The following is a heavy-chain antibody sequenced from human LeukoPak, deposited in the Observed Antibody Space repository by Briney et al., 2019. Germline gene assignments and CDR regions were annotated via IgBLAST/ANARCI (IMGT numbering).Heavy chain of an antibody. Sequence: GGSLRLSCAASGFTFTSYAMSWVRQAPGKGLEWVANIKQDGSEKYYVDSVKGRFTISRDNAKNSLYLQMNSLRAEDTAVYYCARDVLGGFDYWGQGTLVTVSS. J-gene: IGHJ4*02. V-gene: IGHV3-7*04. CDR1: GFTFTSYA. CDR2: IKQDGSEK. D-gene: IGHD2-8*01. CDR3: ARDVLGGFDY.